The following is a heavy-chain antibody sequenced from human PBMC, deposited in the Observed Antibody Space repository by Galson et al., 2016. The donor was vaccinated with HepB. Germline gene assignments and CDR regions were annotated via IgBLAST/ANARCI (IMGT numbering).Heavy chain of an antibody. D-gene: IGHD3-3*01. CDR1: GASVGNSAYS. V-gene: IGHV4-31*03. CDR2: IHYSGDT. J-gene: IGHJ6*02. Sequence: TLSLTCTVSGASVGNSAYSWSWIRQHPGKGLEWIGNIHYSGDTVYNPSLKSRLAISIDTSRNKFSLNLHSLTSADTAVYYCARDQSGQLFFYGLDVWGQGTTVTVAS. CDR3: ARDQSGQLFFYGLDV.